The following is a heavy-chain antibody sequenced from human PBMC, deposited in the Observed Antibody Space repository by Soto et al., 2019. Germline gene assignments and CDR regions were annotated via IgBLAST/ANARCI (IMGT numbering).Heavy chain of an antibody. CDR3: AKDHRPTSSLLSY. CDR2: ISWNSGSI. V-gene: IGHV3-9*01. Sequence: EVQLVESGGGLVQPGRSLRLSCAASGFTFDDYAMHWVRQAPGKGLEWVSGISWNSGSIGYADSVKGRFTIPRDNAKNSLYLQMNSLRAEDTALYYCAKDHRPTSSLLSYWGQGTLVTVSS. CDR1: GFTFDDYA. D-gene: IGHD1-26*01. J-gene: IGHJ4*02.